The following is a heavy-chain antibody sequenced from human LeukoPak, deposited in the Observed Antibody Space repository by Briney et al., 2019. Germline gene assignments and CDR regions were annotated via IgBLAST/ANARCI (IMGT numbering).Heavy chain of an antibody. CDR1: GGSISSSSYY. Sequence: KPSETLSLTCTVSGGSISSSSYYWGWIRQPPGKGLEWIGTIYYSGNTYYNPSLKSRVTISLDISKNQFSLKLSSVTAADTAVYYCARGDGYYGSGLPDVCDIWGQGTMVTVSS. V-gene: IGHV4-39*07. CDR3: ARGDGYYGSGLPDVCDI. J-gene: IGHJ3*02. CDR2: IYYSGNT. D-gene: IGHD3-10*01.